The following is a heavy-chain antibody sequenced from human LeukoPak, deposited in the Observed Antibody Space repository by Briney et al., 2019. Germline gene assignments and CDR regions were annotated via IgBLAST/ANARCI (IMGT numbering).Heavy chain of an antibody. Sequence: PGGSLRLSCAASGFTFSSYSMNWVRQAPGEGLEWVSYISSSSSTIYYADSVKGRFTISRDNAKNSLYLQMNSLRAEDTAVYYCARTLWFGGQDWFDPWGQGTLVTVSS. V-gene: IGHV3-48*01. J-gene: IGHJ5*02. CDR3: ARTLWFGGQDWFDP. CDR2: ISSSSSTI. CDR1: GFTFSSYS. D-gene: IGHD3-10*01.